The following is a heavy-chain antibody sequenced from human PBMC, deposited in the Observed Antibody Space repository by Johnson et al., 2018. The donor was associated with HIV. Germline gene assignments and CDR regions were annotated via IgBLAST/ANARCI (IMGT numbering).Heavy chain of an antibody. D-gene: IGHD6-6*01. J-gene: IGHJ3*02. CDR1: GFTFDDYG. V-gene: IGHV3-20*04. Sequence: VHLVESGGGVVRPGGSLRLSCAASGFTFDDYGMTWVRQAPGKGLEWVSRINWNGAITAYADSVKGRFTISRDNAKNSLYLQMNSLRAEDTALYYCARDQYSTSDDDAFDIWGQGTMVTVSS. CDR2: INWNGAIT. CDR3: ARDQYSTSDDDAFDI.